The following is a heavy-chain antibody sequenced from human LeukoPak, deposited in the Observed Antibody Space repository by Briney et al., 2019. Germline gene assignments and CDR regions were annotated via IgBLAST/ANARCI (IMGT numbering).Heavy chain of an antibody. CDR3: ARVTNGGWYFDY. CDR1: GFTFSSYA. Sequence: GSLRLSCAASGFTFSSYAMHWVRQAPGKGLEWVAVISYDGSNKYYADSVKGRFTISRDNSKNTLYLQMNSLRAEDTAVYYCARVTNGGWYFDYWGQGTLVTVSS. V-gene: IGHV3-30-3*01. D-gene: IGHD6-19*01. CDR2: ISYDGSNK. J-gene: IGHJ4*02.